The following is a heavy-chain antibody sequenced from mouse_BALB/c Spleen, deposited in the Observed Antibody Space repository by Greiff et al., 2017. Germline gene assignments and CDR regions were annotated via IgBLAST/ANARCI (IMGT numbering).Heavy chain of an antibody. CDR2: ISSGGSYT. CDR1: GFTFSSYA. J-gene: IGHJ3*01. CDR3: ARDRSPFAY. D-gene: IGHD2-14*01. Sequence: EVMLVESGGGLVKPGGSLKLSCAASGFTFSSYAMSWVRQSPEKRLEWVAEISSGGSYTYYPDTVTGRFTISRDNAKNTLYLEMSSLRSEDTAMYYCARDRSPFAYWGQGTLVTVSA. V-gene: IGHV5-9-4*01.